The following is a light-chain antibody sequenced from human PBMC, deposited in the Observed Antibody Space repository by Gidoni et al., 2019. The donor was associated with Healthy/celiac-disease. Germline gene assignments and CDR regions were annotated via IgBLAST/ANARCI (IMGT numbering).Light chain of an antibody. J-gene: IGKJ1*01. CDR3: QQSYSTPPWT. Sequence: DIQMNPSPSSLSASVGDRVTITCRASQSISSYLNWYQQKPGKAPKLLIYAASSLQSGVPSRFSGSGSGTDFTLTISSLQPEDFATYYCQQSYSTPPWTFGQXTKVEIK. CDR2: AAS. V-gene: IGKV1-39*01. CDR1: QSISSY.